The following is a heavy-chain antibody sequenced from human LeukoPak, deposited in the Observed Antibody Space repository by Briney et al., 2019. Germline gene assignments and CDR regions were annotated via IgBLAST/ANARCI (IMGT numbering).Heavy chain of an antibody. J-gene: IGHJ6*02. CDR2: INPNSGGT. Sequence: ASVEFSCEASGYTFTGYYMHWVRPAPGQGLEWMGWINPNSGGTNYAQKFQGWVTMTRDTSISTAYMELSRLRSDDTAVYYCARDLGPPGYYYGMDVWGQGTTVTVSS. CDR3: ARDLGPPGYYYGMDV. CDR1: GYTFTGYY. D-gene: IGHD3-10*01. V-gene: IGHV1-2*04.